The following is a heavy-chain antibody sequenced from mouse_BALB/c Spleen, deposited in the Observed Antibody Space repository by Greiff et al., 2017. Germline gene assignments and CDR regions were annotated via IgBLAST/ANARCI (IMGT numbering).Heavy chain of an antibody. J-gene: IGHJ4*01. CDR2: IWAGGST. CDR3: AREAYGRYYAMDY. Sequence: QVQLQQSGPGLVAPSQSLSITCTVSGFSLTSYGVHWVRQPPGKGLEWLGVIWAGGSTNYNSALMSRLSISKDNSKSQVFLKMNSLQTDDTAMYYCAREAYGRYYAMDYWGQGTSVTVSS. CDR1: GFSLTSYG. D-gene: IGHD1-1*02. V-gene: IGHV2-9*02.